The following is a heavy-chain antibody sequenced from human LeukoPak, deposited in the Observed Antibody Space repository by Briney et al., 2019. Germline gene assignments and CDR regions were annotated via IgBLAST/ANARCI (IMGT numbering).Heavy chain of an antibody. D-gene: IGHD6-19*01. CDR1: GFSFSSYY. CDR3: TRDLAAVPGPRMGV. J-gene: IGHJ6*02. V-gene: IGHV3-7*03. CDR2: INPDGSER. Sequence: GGSLRLSCAASGFSFSSYYMSWVRQAPGNGLEWVALINPDGSERYYVDSVKGRFTISRDNARNSLYLQMDSLRDDDTAMYFCTRDLAAVPGPRMGVWGLGTTVTVSS.